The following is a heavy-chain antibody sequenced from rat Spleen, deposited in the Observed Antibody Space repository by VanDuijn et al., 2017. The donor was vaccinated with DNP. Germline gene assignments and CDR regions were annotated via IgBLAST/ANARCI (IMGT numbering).Heavy chain of an antibody. D-gene: IGHD1-1*01. CDR1: RFIFNNYW. J-gene: IGHJ3*01. CDR2: IPSSGGRT. V-gene: IGHV5-31*01. Sequence: EVQLVESGGDLVQPGRSLRLSCVVSRFIFNNYWMTWFRQLPGKGLEWVASIPSSGGRTFYPDSVKGRFTISRDTAGNTLYLQMNSLRSEDSATYYCAIYYYSGDSWSGYWGQGTLVTVST. CDR3: AIYYYSGDSWSGY.